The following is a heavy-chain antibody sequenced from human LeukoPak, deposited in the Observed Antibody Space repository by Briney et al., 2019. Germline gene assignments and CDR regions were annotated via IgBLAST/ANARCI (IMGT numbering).Heavy chain of an antibody. CDR1: GGSISGYY. CDR3: ARHTTSGSYTDS. Sequence: SETLSLTCTVSGGSISGYYYNWIRQPPGKGLEWIGSIYYSGSTYYNPSLKSRVTISVDTSKNQFSLKLSSVTAADTAVYYCARHTTSGSYTDSWGQGTLVTVSS. V-gene: IGHV4-59*05. CDR2: IYYSGST. J-gene: IGHJ5*01. D-gene: IGHD1-26*01.